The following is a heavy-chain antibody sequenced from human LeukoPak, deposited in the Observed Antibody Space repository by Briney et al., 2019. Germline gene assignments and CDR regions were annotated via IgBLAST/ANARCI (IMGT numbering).Heavy chain of an antibody. D-gene: IGHD1-1*01. Sequence: GGSLRLSCAVSGFIFSDYGFHWVRQAPGKGLEWVAVTRFDGSIKQYADSVKGRFTISRNDSKNTLYLQMNFLKSEDTAVYYCARWGGTRQYYFDYWGQGTLVTVSS. CDR2: TRFDGSIK. J-gene: IGHJ4*02. CDR3: ARWGGTRQYYFDY. V-gene: IGHV3-33*01. CDR1: GFIFSDYG.